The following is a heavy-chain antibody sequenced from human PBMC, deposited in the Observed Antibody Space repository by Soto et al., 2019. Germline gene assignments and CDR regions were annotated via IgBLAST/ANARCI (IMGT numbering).Heavy chain of an antibody. J-gene: IGHJ6*02. CDR2: TYYRSKWYN. Sequence: SQTLSLTCAISGDSVSSNSAAWNWIRQSPSRGLEWLGRTYYRSKWYNDYAVSVKSRITINPDTSKNQFSLQLNSVTPEDTAVYYCARDRDSGYSSSWYLSPYYGMDVWCQGTTVTVSS. CDR3: ARDRDSGYSSSWYLSPYYGMDV. CDR1: GDSVSSNSAA. D-gene: IGHD6-13*01. V-gene: IGHV6-1*01.